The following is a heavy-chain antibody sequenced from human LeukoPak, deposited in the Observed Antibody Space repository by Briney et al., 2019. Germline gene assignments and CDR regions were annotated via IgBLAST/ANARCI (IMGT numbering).Heavy chain of an antibody. V-gene: IGHV3-7*01. CDR1: GFTFSSYW. Sequence: GGSLRLSCAASGFTFSSYWMSWVRQAPGKGLEWVANIKQDGSEKYYVDSVEGRFTISRDNAKNSLYLQMNSLRAEDTAVYYCARGYCSGGSCYSYFDYWGQGTLVTVSS. CDR2: IKQDGSEK. CDR3: ARGYCSGGSCYSYFDY. J-gene: IGHJ4*02. D-gene: IGHD2-15*01.